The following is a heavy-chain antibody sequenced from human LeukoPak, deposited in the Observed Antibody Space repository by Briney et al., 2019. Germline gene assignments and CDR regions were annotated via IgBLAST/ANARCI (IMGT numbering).Heavy chain of an antibody. CDR3: ATAGGRRSSSWTYYYYYYMDV. Sequence: GASVKVSCKVSGYTLTELSMHWVRQAPGKGLEWMGGFDPEDGETIYAQKFQGRVTMTEDTSTDTAYMELSSLRSEDTAVYYCATAGGRRSSSWTYYYYYYMDVWGKGTTVTVSS. J-gene: IGHJ6*03. CDR2: FDPEDGET. D-gene: IGHD6-13*01. CDR1: GYTLTELS. V-gene: IGHV1-24*01.